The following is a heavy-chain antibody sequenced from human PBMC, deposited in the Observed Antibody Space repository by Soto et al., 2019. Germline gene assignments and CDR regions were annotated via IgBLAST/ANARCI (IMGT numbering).Heavy chain of an antibody. D-gene: IGHD2-21*02. CDR3: AKDPPSYCGGDCAPPRYFQH. V-gene: IGHV3-23*01. CDR1: GFTFSSYA. Sequence: GESLKISCAASGFTFSSYAMSWVRQAPGKGLEWVSAISGSGGSTYYADSVKGRFTISRDNSKNTLYLQMNSLRAEDTAVYYCAKDPPSYCGGDCAPPRYFQHWGQGTLVTVSS. CDR2: ISGSGGST. J-gene: IGHJ1*01.